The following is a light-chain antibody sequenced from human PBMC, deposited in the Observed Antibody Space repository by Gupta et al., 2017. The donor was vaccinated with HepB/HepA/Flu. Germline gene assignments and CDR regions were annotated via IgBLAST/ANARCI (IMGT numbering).Light chain of an antibody. CDR3: RQTLDSPYT. V-gene: IGKV2-28*01. CDR2: VAS. CDR1: RTLLHNDGYHF. J-gene: IGKJ2*01. Sequence: DIVMTQSPLSLAVTPGEPASISCRSSRTLLHNDGYHFLNWYLQKPGQSPHLLIYVASSRASGVPDRFNGSGSGTDFTLHIARVDAEDVGVYFCRQTLDSPYTFGPGTKLKI.